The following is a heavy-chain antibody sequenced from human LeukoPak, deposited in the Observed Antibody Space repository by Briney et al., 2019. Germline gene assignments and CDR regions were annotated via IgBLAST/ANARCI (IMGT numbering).Heavy chain of an antibody. CDR1: GFTFSSYA. CDR3: ALMRAVTTWGPFDY. CDR2: IRYDGSNK. J-gene: IGHJ4*02. Sequence: GGSMRLSCAASGFTFSSYALHWVRQAPGKGLEWVAFIRYDGSNKYYADSVKGRFTISRDNSKNTLYLQMNSLRAEDTAVYYCALMRAVTTWGPFDYWGQGTLVTVSS. D-gene: IGHD4-17*01. V-gene: IGHV3-30*02.